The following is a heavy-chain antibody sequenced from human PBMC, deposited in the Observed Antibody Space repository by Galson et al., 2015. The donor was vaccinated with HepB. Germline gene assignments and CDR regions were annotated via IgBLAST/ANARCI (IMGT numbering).Heavy chain of an antibody. D-gene: IGHD3-22*01. V-gene: IGHV2-5*01. Sequence: PALVKPTQTLTLTCTFSGFSLSTSGVGVGWIRQPPGKALEWLALIYWNDDKRYSPSLKSRLTITKDTSKNQVVLTMTNMDPVDTATYYCAHKFTVAYDYYDSSGYYYGYFDYWGQGTLVTVPS. J-gene: IGHJ4*02. CDR2: IYWNDDK. CDR1: GFSLSTSGVG. CDR3: AHKFTVAYDYYDSSGYYYGYFDY.